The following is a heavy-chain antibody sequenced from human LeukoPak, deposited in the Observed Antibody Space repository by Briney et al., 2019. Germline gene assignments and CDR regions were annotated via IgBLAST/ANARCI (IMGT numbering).Heavy chain of an antibody. CDR2: INGDGNT. D-gene: IGHD2-15*01. CDR1: GFSFGANS. CDR3: AKDIGGGLLEY. Sequence: PGGFLRLSCAASGFSFGANSMHWARQVPGKGLEWVSLINGDGNTYYAASVNGRFTASRDNSKNSLYLQMSSLRPEDSALYYCAKDIGGGLLEYWGQGTLVTVSS. J-gene: IGHJ4*02. V-gene: IGHV3-43*02.